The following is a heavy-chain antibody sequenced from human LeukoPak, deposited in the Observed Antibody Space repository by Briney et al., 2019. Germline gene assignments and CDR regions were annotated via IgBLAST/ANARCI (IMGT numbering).Heavy chain of an antibody. V-gene: IGHV4-59*05. Sequence: SETLSLTCTVSGGSISSYYWSWIRQPPGKGLEWIGSIYYSGSTYYNPSLKSRVTISVDTSKNQFSLKLSSVTAADTAVYYCARGTVTRAEYNWFDPWGQGTLVTVSS. CDR3: ARGTVTRAEYNWFDP. CDR2: IYYSGST. D-gene: IGHD4-17*01. CDR1: GGSISSYY. J-gene: IGHJ5*02.